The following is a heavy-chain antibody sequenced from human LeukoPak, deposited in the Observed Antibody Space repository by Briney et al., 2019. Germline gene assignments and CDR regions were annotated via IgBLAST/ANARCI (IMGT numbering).Heavy chain of an antibody. D-gene: IGHD2-2*01. J-gene: IGHJ6*02. CDR3: ARWSSTRAGYGMDV. CDR1: GYTFTGYY. V-gene: IGHV1-2*06. Sequence: ASVKASCKASGYTFTGYYMHWVRQAPGQGLEWMGRINPNSGGTNYAQKFQGRVTMTRDTSISTAYMELSRLRSDDTAVYYCARWSSTRAGYGMDVWGQGTTVTVSS. CDR2: INPNSGGT.